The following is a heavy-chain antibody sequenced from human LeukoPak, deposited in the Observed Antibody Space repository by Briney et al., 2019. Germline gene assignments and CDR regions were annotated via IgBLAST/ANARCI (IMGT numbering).Heavy chain of an antibody. D-gene: IGHD1-26*01. V-gene: IGHV1-3*01. CDR3: ARDHVGATTFDY. CDR2: INVGNANT. Sequence: ASVKVSCKASGYTFTTYAIHWVRQAPGQRLEWMGWINVGNANTKYSQKFQGRVTITRDTSASTAYMELSSLRSEDTAVYYCARDHVGATTFDYWGQGTLVTVSS. J-gene: IGHJ4*02. CDR1: GYTFTTYA.